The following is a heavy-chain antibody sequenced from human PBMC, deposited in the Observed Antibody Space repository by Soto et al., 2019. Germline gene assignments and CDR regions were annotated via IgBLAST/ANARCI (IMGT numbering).Heavy chain of an antibody. CDR1: GYPVTAYY. V-gene: IGHV1-2*02. CDR3: ARGGGVGVAGSAAFDM. D-gene: IGHD3-3*01. Sequence: QLHLVQSGAVVKKPGASVTVSCSASGYPVTAYYMHWVRQAPGRGLEWMGGINPATGAAKYTQTFQGRVTMTRDPSKSTVFMELRGLTSEDTAVFYCARGGGVGVAGSAAFDMWGQGTLVTVSS. J-gene: IGHJ3*02. CDR2: INPATGAA.